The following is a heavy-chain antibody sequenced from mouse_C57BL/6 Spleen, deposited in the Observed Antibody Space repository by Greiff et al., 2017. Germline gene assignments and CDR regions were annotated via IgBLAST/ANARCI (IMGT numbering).Heavy chain of an antibody. Sequence: EVKLQQSGPVLVKPGASVKMSCKASGYTFTDYYMNWVKQSHGKSLEWIGVINPYNGGTSYNQKFKGKATLTVDKSSSTAYMELNSLTSEDSAVYYCASDYYGSSGYWGQGTTLTVSS. J-gene: IGHJ2*01. CDR2: INPYNGGT. CDR1: GYTFTDYY. V-gene: IGHV1-19*01. CDR3: ASDYYGSSGY. D-gene: IGHD1-1*01.